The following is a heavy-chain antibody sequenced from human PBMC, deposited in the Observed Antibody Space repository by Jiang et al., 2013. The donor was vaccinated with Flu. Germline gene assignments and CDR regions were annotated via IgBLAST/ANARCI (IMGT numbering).Heavy chain of an antibody. D-gene: IGHD6-13*01. CDR2: IIPILGIA. CDR3: ARAAQSLPYSSSLRDYNWFDP. CDR1: GGTFSSYT. V-gene: IGHV1-69*04. Sequence: SGAEVKKPGSSVKVSCKASGGTFSSYTISWVRQAPGQGLEWMGRIIPILGIANYAQKFQGRVTITANKSTSTAYMELSSLRSEDTAVYYCARAAQSLPYSSSLRDYNWFDPWGQGTLVTVSS. J-gene: IGHJ5*02.